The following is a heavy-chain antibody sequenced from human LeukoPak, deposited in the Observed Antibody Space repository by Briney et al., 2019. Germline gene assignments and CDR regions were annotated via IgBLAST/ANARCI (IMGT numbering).Heavy chain of an antibody. J-gene: IGHJ5*02. CDR3: ARGSDSSSFGWFDP. CDR1: RGSFSGYY. V-gene: IGHV4-34*01. Sequence: SETLSLTCAVYRGSFSGYYWSWIRQPPGKGPEWIGEINHSGSTHYNPSLKSRVTISVDTSKNQFSLKLSSVTAADTAVYYCARGSDSSSFGWFDPWGQGTLVTVSS. CDR2: INHSGST. D-gene: IGHD6-13*01.